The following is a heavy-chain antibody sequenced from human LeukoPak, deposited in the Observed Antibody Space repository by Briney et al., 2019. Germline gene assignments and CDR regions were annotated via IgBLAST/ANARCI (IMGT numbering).Heavy chain of an antibody. Sequence: GGSLRLSGAASGFTFSSYSMNWVRQAPGKGLEWVSYISSSSSTIYYADSVKGRFTISRDNAKNSLYLQMNSLRAEDTAVYYCARPRDWGYFDWLSPFDYWGQGTLVTVSS. J-gene: IGHJ4*02. V-gene: IGHV3-48*04. CDR2: ISSSSSTI. CDR3: ARPRDWGYFDWLSPFDY. CDR1: GFTFSSYS. D-gene: IGHD3-9*01.